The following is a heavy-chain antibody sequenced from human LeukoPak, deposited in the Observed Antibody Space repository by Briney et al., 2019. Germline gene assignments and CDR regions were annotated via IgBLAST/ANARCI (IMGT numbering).Heavy chain of an antibody. V-gene: IGHV1-69*13. CDR2: IIPIFGTA. D-gene: IGHD3-10*01. CDR1: GGTFSSYA. CDR3: ARDPSYYYGSGSYVY. J-gene: IGHJ4*02. Sequence: ASVTVSCKASGGTFSSYAISWVRQAPGQGLEWMGGIIPIFGTANYAQKFQGRVTITADESTSTAYMELSSLRSEDMAVYYCARDPSYYYGSGSYVYWGQGTLVTVSS.